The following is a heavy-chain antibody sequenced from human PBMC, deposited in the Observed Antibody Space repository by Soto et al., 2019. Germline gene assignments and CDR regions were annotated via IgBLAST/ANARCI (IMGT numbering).Heavy chain of an antibody. V-gene: IGHV1-46*01. Sequence: EASVKVSCKASGYTFTSQHMHRVRQAPGQGLPWMGIINPSGGSTSYAQKFQGRVTMTRDTSTSTVYMELSSLRSEDTAVYYCAREVITIFGVVYYYYYGMDVWGQGTTVTVSS. CDR1: GYTFTSQH. D-gene: IGHD3-3*01. CDR3: AREVITIFGVVYYYYYGMDV. J-gene: IGHJ6*02. CDR2: INPSGGST.